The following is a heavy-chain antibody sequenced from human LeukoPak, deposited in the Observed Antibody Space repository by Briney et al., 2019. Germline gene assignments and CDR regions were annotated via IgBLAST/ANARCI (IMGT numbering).Heavy chain of an antibody. J-gene: IGHJ3*01. CDR1: GFTFNNYW. Sequence: GGSLRLSCAASGFTFNNYWMTWVRQGPGKGLEWVAQIKEDGSEKYYVDSVRGRFTISRDNAKNSLYLQMNSLRVEDTALYYCARDKASGSSYGSSFHFWGQGTMVIVSS. CDR2: IKEDGSEK. CDR3: ARDKASGSSYGSSFHF. D-gene: IGHD1-26*01. V-gene: IGHV3-7*01.